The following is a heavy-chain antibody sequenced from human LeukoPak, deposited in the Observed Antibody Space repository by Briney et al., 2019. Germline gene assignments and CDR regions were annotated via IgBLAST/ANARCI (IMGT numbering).Heavy chain of an antibody. J-gene: IGHJ6*02. CDR2: ISNSGGST. V-gene: IGHV3-23*01. Sequence: PGGSLRLSCVFSGFTFSNYWMSWVRQAPGKGLEWVSAISNSGGSTPYADSVKGRFTISRDNSKNTLYLQMNSLRGEDTAVYYCARGPWSAAGYNGMDVWGQGTTVTVSS. D-gene: IGHD6-13*01. CDR3: ARGPWSAAGYNGMDV. CDR1: GFTFSNYW.